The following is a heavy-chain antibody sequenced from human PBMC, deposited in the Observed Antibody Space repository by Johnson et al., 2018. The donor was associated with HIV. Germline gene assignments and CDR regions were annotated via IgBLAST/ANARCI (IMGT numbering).Heavy chain of an antibody. CDR3: ARSIAAAGTDAFDI. J-gene: IGHJ3*02. CDR2: IWYDGSNK. Sequence: QVQLVESGGGVVQPGRSLRLSCAASGFTFSSYGMHWVRQAPGKGLEWVATIWYDGSNKYYADPVKGRFTISRDNSKNTLFLQMNSLRAEDTAVYYCARSIAAAGTDAFDIWGQGTMVTVSS. D-gene: IGHD6-13*01. CDR1: GFTFSSYG. V-gene: IGHV3-33*01.